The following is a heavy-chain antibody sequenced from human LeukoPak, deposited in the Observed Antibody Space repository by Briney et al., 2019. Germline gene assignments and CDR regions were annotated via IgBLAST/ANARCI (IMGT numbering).Heavy chain of an antibody. CDR1: GYTFTGHY. J-gene: IGHJ5*02. CDR2: INPSGTGT. CDR3: ADYNNTAGWIDP. D-gene: IGHD4-11*01. V-gene: IGHV1-46*01. Sequence: GASVKVSCKASGYTFTGHYMHWVRQAPGQGLEWMGLINPSGTGTLYTQKFQGRVTMTRDTSTSTDYMELSSLRSEDTAVYYCADYNNTAGWIDPWGQGTLVTVSS.